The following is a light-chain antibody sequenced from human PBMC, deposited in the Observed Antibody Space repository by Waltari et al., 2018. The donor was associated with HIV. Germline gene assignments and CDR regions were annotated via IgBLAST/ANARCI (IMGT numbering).Light chain of an antibody. Sequence: QSVLTQPPSVSGAPGQRVTISCTGSNSNIGAGYDIPWYPQLPGTAPKLLIYGNSNRPSGVPDRFSGSKSGTSASLTITGLQAEEEADYYCQSYDSSLSGWVFGGGTKLTVL. J-gene: IGLJ3*02. CDR2: GNS. V-gene: IGLV1-40*01. CDR1: NSNIGAGYD. CDR3: QSYDSSLSGWV.